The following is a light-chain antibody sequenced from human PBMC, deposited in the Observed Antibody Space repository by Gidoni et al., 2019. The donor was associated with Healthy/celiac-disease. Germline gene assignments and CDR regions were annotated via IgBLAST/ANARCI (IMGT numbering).Light chain of an antibody. V-gene: IGLV3-25*02. CDR2: KDS. CDR3: QSADSSGEV. CDR1: ALPKQY. J-gene: IGLJ2*01. Sequence: SSELTQPPSVSVSPGQTARITCSGDALPKQYASWYQQKPGQAPVLVIYKDSERPSGIPERFFGSSSGTTVTLTISGVQAEDEADYYCQSADSSGEVFGGGTKLTVL.